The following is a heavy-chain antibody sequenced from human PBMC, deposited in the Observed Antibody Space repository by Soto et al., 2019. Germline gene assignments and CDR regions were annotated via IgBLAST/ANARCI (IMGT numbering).Heavy chain of an antibody. CDR1: VFTFSSYA. D-gene: IGHD3-3*01. CDR3: AKDNDFWSGYSDY. Sequence: GGSVRLSCAASVFTFSSYALSWVRQAPGKGLEWVSTISGSGGNTYYADSVKGRFTISRDNSKNTLYLQMNSLRAEDTAIYYCAKDNDFWSGYSDYWGQGTLVTVSS. CDR2: ISGSGGNT. V-gene: IGHV3-23*01. J-gene: IGHJ4*02.